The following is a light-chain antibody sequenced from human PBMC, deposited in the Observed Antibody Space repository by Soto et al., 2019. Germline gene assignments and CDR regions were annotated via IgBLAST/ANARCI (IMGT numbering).Light chain of an antibody. CDR3: QKYNSALFT. CDR2: AAS. J-gene: IGKJ3*01. CDR1: QGISNY. V-gene: IGKV1-27*01. Sequence: DIQMTQSPSSLSASVGDRVTITCRASQGISNYLAWYQQKPGKVPKLLIYAASTLQSGVPTRFSGSGSGTDITLTISSLQPEDVAAYYCQKYNSALFTFGPGTKMDIK.